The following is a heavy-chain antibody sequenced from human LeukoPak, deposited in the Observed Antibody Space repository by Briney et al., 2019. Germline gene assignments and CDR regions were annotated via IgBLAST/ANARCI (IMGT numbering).Heavy chain of an antibody. CDR2: INPSGGST. Sequence: ASVKVSCTASGYTFTGYYMHWVRQAPGQGLEWMGIINPSGGSTSYAQKFQGRVTMTRDMSTSTVYMEFSSLRSEDTAVYYCARVAAEVVGVPGAIGFGWLRRDYYYMDVWGKGTTVTVSS. CDR3: ARVAAEVVGVPGAIGFGWLRRDYYYMDV. J-gene: IGHJ6*03. D-gene: IGHD2-2*02. CDR1: GYTFTGYY. V-gene: IGHV1-46*01.